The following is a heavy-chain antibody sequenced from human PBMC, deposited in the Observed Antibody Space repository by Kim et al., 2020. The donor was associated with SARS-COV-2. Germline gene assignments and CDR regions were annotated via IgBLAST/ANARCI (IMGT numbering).Heavy chain of an antibody. D-gene: IGHD5-12*01. CDR2: IYYSGST. J-gene: IGHJ4*02. V-gene: IGHV4-31*03. CDR3: AGARRWLPDY. CDR1: GGSISSGGYY. Sequence: SETLSLTCTVSGGSISSGGYYWSWIRQHPGKGLEWIGYIYYSGSTYYNPSLKSRVTISVDTSKNQFSLKLSSVTAADTAVYYCAGARRWLPDYWGQGTLVTVSS.